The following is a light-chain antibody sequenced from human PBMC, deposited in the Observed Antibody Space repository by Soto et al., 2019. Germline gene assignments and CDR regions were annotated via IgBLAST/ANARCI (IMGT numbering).Light chain of an antibody. CDR1: QSVSSSY. J-gene: IGKJ1*01. V-gene: IGKV3-20*01. CDR2: GAS. Sequence: EIVLTQSPGTLSLSPGERATLSCRASQSVSSSYLAWYQQKPGQAPRLLIYGASSRATGIPDRFSGSGSGTDFTLTISRLEPEDFAVYYCQQYGSSPTTFGQGTNVDNK. CDR3: QQYGSSPTT.